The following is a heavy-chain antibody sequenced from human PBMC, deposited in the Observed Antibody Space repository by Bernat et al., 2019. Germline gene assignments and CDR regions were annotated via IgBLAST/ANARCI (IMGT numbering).Heavy chain of an antibody. CDR3: ARGNERWALLPYGMDV. D-gene: IGHD1-26*01. CDR2: IIPIFGTA. Sequence: QVQLVQSGAEGKKPGSSGKVSCKASGGTFSSYAISWVRQAPGQGLEWMGGIIPIFGTANYAQKFQCSVTITAATSTRTAYMGLSSLRSEDTAVSYCARGNERWALLPYGMDVWGQGTTVTVSS. J-gene: IGHJ6*02. CDR1: GGTFSSYA. V-gene: IGHV1-69*06.